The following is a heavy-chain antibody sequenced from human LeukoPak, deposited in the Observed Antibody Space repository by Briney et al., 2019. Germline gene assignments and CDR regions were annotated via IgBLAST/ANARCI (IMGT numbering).Heavy chain of an antibody. D-gene: IGHD1-26*01. V-gene: IGHV1-18*01. J-gene: IGHJ6*02. CDR2: ISAYNGNT. Sequence: GASVKVSCKASGGTFSSYAISWVRQAPGQGLEWMGWISAYNGNTNYAQKLQGRVTMTTDTSTSTAYMELRSLRSDDTAVYYCARDNSYVRYYYGMDVWGQGTTVTVSS. CDR1: GGTFSSYA. CDR3: ARDNSYVRYYYGMDV.